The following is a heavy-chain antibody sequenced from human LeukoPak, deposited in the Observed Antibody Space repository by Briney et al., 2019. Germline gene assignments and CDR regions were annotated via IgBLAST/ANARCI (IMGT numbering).Heavy chain of an antibody. CDR1: GFTFSSYS. Sequence: PGGSLRLSCAASGFTFSSYSMNWVRQAPGKGLEWVSFISSSSSYIYYADSVKGRFTISRDNAKNSLYLQMNSLRAEDTAVYYCTRDEDFYSSSSDYWGQGTLVTVSS. J-gene: IGHJ4*02. V-gene: IGHV3-21*01. D-gene: IGHD6-6*01. CDR2: ISSSSSYI. CDR3: TRDEDFYSSSSDY.